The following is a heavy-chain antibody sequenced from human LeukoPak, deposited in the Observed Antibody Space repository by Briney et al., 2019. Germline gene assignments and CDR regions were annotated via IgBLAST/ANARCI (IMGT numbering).Heavy chain of an antibody. D-gene: IGHD2-15*01. CDR3: AGGPYCSGGTCSFYFYGLAV. CDR2: INHRGST. Sequence: SETLSLTCGVHGGSFSGYSCNWIRQPPGKGLEWIGEINHRGSTNYNPSLKSRVTISEDTSKKQFSLKLTSVTAADTAIYCCAGGPYCSGGTCSFYFYGLAVWGPGTAVTVSS. J-gene: IGHJ6*02. V-gene: IGHV4-34*01. CDR1: GGSFSGYS.